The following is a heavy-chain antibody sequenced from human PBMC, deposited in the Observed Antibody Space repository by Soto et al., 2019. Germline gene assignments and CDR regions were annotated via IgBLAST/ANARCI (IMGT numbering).Heavy chain of an antibody. D-gene: IGHD1-26*01. Sequence: GGSLRLSCAASGFTFNSYGMHWVRQGPGNGLEWVAFISYDSTKTYYADSVKGRFTISRDHANSALYVQMNSLTGEDTAVYYCARTRSAWSDFHYYSLDVWGQGTTVTVSS. V-gene: IGHV3-30*03. J-gene: IGHJ6*02. CDR1: GFTFNSYG. CDR2: ISYDSTKT. CDR3: ARTRSAWSDFHYYSLDV.